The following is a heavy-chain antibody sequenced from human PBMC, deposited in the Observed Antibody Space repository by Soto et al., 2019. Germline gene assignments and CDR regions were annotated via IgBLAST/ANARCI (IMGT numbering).Heavy chain of an antibody. CDR2: ISGSGGST. J-gene: IGHJ4*02. D-gene: IGHD3-10*01. CDR1: GFTFSSYA. V-gene: IGHV3-23*01. Sequence: EVQLLESGGGLVQPGGSLRLSCAASGFTFSSYAMSWVRQAPGKGLEWVSAISGSGGSTYYADAVKGRFTISRDNSKNTLYLQMNSLRAEDTAVYYCAKDYYMVRGVIGYWGQGTLVTVSS. CDR3: AKDYYMVRGVIGY.